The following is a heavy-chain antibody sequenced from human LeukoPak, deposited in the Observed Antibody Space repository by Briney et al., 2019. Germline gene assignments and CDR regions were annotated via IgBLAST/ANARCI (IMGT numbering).Heavy chain of an antibody. V-gene: IGHV3-64*01. J-gene: IGHJ4*02. CDR2: ISSNGGST. CDR1: GLTFSSYA. CDR3: AREWNY. Sequence: PGGSLRLSCAASGLTFSSYAMHWVRQAPGKGLEYVSAISSNGGSTYYANSVKGRFTISRDNSKNTLYLQMGSLRAEDMAVYYCAREWNYWGQGTLVTVSS.